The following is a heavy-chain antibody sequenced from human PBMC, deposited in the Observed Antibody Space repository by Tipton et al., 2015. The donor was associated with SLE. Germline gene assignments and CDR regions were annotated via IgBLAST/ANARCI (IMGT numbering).Heavy chain of an antibody. CDR3: ARAGTLGVVVAATGYGMDV. Sequence: LRLSCIVSGGSINSGSYYWSWIRQPPGKGLEWIGEINHSGSTNYNPSLKSRVTISVDTSKNQFSLKLSSVTAADTAVYYCARAGTLGVVVAATGYGMDVWGQGTTVTVSS. V-gene: IGHV4-39*07. D-gene: IGHD2-15*01. J-gene: IGHJ6*02. CDR1: GGSINSGSYY. CDR2: INHSGST.